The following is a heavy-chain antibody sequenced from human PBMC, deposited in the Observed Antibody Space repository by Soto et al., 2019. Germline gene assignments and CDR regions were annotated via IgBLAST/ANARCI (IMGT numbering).Heavy chain of an antibody. D-gene: IGHD3-3*01. V-gene: IGHV3-13*01. CDR1: GFTFSSYD. Sequence: GGSLRLSCAASGFTFSSYDMHWVRQATGKGLEWVSAIGTAGDTYYPGSVKGRFTISRENAKNSLYLQMNSLRAGDTDVYYCARYDFWSCYSFWGQGTLVTVSS. CDR3: ARYDFWSCYSF. J-gene: IGHJ1*01. CDR2: IGTAGDT.